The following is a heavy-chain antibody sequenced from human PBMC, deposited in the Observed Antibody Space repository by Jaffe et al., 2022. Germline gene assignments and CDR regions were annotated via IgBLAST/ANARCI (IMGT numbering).Heavy chain of an antibody. CDR2: IYYSGST. CDR1: GGSVSSGSYY. D-gene: IGHD2-15*01. CDR3: ARASIPRPLGYCSGGSCYSVAPGWFDP. V-gene: IGHV4-61*01. Sequence: QVQLQESGPGLVKPSETLSLTCTVSGGSVSSGSYYWSWIRQPPGKGLEWIGYIYYSGSTNYNPSLKSRVTISVDTSKNQFSLKLSSVTAADTAVYYCARASIPRPLGYCSGGSCYSVAPGWFDPWGQGTLVTVSS. J-gene: IGHJ5*02.